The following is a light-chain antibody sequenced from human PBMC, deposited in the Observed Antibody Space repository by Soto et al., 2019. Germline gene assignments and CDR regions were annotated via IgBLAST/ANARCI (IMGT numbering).Light chain of an antibody. J-gene: IGLJ2*01. CDR2: YDD. V-gene: IGLV3-21*04. CDR3: QVWDGSSDHVL. Sequence: SYELTQAPSAAGAPGQPDRSTCGGNNIGSKSVHWYQQKPGQAPILVIYYDDDRPSGIPERFSGSNSGNTATLTISRVEAGDEADYYCQVWDGSSDHVLFGGGTKLTVL. CDR1: NIGSKS.